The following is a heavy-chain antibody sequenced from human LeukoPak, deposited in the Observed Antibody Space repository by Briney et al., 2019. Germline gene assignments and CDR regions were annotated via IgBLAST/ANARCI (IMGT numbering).Heavy chain of an antibody. CDR3: ARGSREAGIGMDV. V-gene: IGHV4-31*03. J-gene: IGHJ6*02. Sequence: PSQTLSLTCTVSGGSISSGGYYWSWIRQHPGKGLEWIGYIYSSGSTYYNPSLKSRVTISMDTSQNQFSLKLSSVTAADTAVYYCARGSREAGIGMDVWGQGTTVTVSS. CDR2: IYSSGST. CDR1: GGSISSGGYY. D-gene: IGHD6-19*01.